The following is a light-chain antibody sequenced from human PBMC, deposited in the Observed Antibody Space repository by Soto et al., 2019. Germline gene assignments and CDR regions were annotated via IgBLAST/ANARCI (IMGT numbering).Light chain of an antibody. V-gene: IGKV3-20*01. CDR2: GTS. J-gene: IGKJ5*01. CDR3: QHFGSSQIT. Sequence: EIVLTQSPGTVSLSPGERSTLSFMSSQTVGSAYLAWYQHKAGQAPRLLIYGTSSRATGIPDRFSGSGSGTDFTLTISRLEPEDFAVYYCQHFGSSQITFGQGTRLEIK. CDR1: QTVGSAY.